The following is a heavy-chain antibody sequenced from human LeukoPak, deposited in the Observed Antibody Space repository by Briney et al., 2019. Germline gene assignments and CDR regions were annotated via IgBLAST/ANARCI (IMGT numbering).Heavy chain of an antibody. Sequence: GASVTVSCKASGYTFTSYGISWVRQAPGQGLEWMGWISAYNGNTNYAQKLQGRVTMTTDTSTSTAYMELRSLRSDDTAVYYCVRAIHSNWNRSDNWFDPWGQGTLVTVSS. CDR3: VRAIHSNWNRSDNWFDP. J-gene: IGHJ5*02. CDR2: ISAYNGNT. V-gene: IGHV1-18*01. D-gene: IGHD1/OR15-1a*01. CDR1: GYTFTSYG.